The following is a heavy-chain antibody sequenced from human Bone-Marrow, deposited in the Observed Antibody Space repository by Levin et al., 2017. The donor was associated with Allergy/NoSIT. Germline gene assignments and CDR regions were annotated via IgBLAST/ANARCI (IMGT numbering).Heavy chain of an antibody. V-gene: IGHV1-8*01. CDR2: LYPNSGGA. D-gene: IGHD3-9*01. J-gene: IGHJ4*02. CDR1: GYSFPAYA. CDR3: ARGGHDWNFDF. Sequence: VKVSCKTSGYSFPAYAINWLRQATGQGLEWLGQLYPNSGGATYAQKFQGRVTMASNTSTTTVYMELSSLTSDDTAVYYCARGGHDWNFDFWGQGTQVTVSS.